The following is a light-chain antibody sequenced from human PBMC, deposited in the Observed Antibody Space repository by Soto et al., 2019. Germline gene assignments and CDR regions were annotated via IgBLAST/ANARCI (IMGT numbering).Light chain of an antibody. V-gene: IGKV3-11*01. CDR3: QQRFAWPLT. CDR1: QTVGIT. CDR2: DAS. Sequence: IVLTQSPATLSLSPGERASLSCRASQTVGITLAWYQQRPGQSPRLLIFDASSRAAGIPARFSGGGSGTDLTLTISSLEPDDFAVYYCQQRFAWPLTFGGGTNVDI. J-gene: IGKJ4*01.